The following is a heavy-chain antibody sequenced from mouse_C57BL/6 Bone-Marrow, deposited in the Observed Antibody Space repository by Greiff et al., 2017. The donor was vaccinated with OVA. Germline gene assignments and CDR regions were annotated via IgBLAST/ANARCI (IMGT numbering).Heavy chain of an antibody. J-gene: IGHJ4*01. CDR2: INPSSGYT. CDR3: SRHVRYAMDY. V-gene: IGHV1-4*01. Sequence: QVQLQQSGAELARPGASVKMSCKASGYTFTSYTMHWVKQRPGQGLEWIGYINPSSGYTKYNQKFKDKATLTADKSSSTAYMQLSSLTSEDSAVYSCSRHVRYAMDYWGQGTSVTVSS. CDR1: GYTFTSYT.